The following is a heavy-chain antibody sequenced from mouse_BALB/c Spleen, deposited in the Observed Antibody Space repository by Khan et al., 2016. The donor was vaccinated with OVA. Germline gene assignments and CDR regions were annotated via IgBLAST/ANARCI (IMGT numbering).Heavy chain of an antibody. CDR1: GFSLTNYG. Sequence: QVQLKESGPGLVAPSQSLSITCTVSGFSLTNYGVHWVRQPPGKGLEWLVVIWSDGYTTYNSALKSRLSINKDNSKSQVFLKMNSLQTDDTAIYYCARYRFGYAMDYWGQGTSVTVSS. V-gene: IGHV2-6*02. J-gene: IGHJ4*01. D-gene: IGHD2-14*01. CDR3: ARYRFGYAMDY. CDR2: IWSDGYT.